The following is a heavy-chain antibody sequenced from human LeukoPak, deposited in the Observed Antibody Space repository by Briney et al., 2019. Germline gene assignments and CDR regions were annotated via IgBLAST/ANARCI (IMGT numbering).Heavy chain of an antibody. CDR1: GFTFDDYA. CDR2: ISWNSGSI. J-gene: IGHJ4*02. V-gene: IGHV3-9*01. CDR3: AKDMGPDDSSGYPFDY. D-gene: IGHD3-22*01. Sequence: GGSLRLSCAASGFTFDDYAMHWVRQAPGKGPEWVSGISWNSGSIGYADSVKGRFTISRDNAKNSLYLQMNSLRAEDTALYYCAKDMGPDDSSGYPFDYWGQGTLVTVSS.